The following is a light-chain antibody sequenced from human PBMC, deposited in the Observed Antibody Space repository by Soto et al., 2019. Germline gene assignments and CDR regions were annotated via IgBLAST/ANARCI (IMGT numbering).Light chain of an antibody. CDR2: GAS. J-gene: IGKJ4*01. CDR3: QQYGRSTPLP. Sequence: EIVLTQSPGTLSLSPGERATLSCRASQSVSISHLAWYQQKPGQAPRLPLYGASRRAHGIPDRFSGSGFGTDFPLPISRLEPEDFGVYFWQQYGRSTPLPFGRGTKVDIK. V-gene: IGKV3-20*01. CDR1: QSVSISH.